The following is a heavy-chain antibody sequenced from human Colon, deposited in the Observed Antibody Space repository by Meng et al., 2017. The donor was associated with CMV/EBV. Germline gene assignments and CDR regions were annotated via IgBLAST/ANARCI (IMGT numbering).Heavy chain of an antibody. CDR2: INTSGGRA. D-gene: IGHD4-17*01. CDR3: AKGSHGDIDY. J-gene: IGHJ4*02. V-gene: IGHV3-23*01. CDR1: GFTFNTYA. Sequence: GGSLRLSCAASGFTFNTYAMTWVRQTPGKGLEWVSTINTSGGRAYYADSVKGRFTISRDNSKSTLFLQMDSLRAEDTAVYYCAKGSHGDIDYWGQGTLVTVSS.